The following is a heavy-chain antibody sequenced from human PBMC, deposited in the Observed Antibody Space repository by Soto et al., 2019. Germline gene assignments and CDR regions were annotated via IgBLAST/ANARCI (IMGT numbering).Heavy chain of an antibody. CDR2: IIPIFGTA. CDR1: GGTFSSYA. J-gene: IGHJ6*02. D-gene: IGHD2-15*01. V-gene: IGHV1-69*13. Sequence: SVKVSCKASGGTFSSYAISWVRHAPGQGLEWMGGIIPIFGTANYAQKFQGRVTITADESTSTAYMELSSLRSEDTAVYYCARDDERGSPYYYGMDVWGQGTTVTVSS. CDR3: ARDDERGSPYYYGMDV.